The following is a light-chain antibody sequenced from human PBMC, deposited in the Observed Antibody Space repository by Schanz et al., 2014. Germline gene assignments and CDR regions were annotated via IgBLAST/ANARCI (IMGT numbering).Light chain of an antibody. CDR1: QSVSSSY. CDR2: GAS. J-gene: IGKJ2*01. Sequence: EIVLTQSPGTLSLSPGERATLSCRASQSVSSSYLAWYQHKPGQAPRLLIHGASTRATGTPARFSGSGSGTDFTLTISGLQSEDFAVYYCQQYNNWPPYTFGQGTKLEIK. V-gene: IGKV3-15*01. CDR3: QQYNNWPPYT.